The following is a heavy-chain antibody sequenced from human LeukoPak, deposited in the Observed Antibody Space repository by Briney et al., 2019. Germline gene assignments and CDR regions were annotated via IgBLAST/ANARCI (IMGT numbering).Heavy chain of an antibody. Sequence: GGSLRLSCGASGFPFSSYAMRWVRQARGKGLEWVSTISDRGGSTYYAGSVKGWFTISRDNSKNTLYLQMNSLRAEDTAVYYCAKTGGSIAVAGTPFDYWGQGTLVTVSS. CDR2: ISDRGGST. J-gene: IGHJ4*02. D-gene: IGHD6-19*01. CDR1: GFPFSSYA. V-gene: IGHV3-23*01. CDR3: AKTGGSIAVAGTPFDY.